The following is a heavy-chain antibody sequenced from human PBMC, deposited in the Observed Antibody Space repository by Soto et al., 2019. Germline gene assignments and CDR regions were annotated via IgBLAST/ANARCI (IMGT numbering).Heavy chain of an antibody. Sequence: QVHLVESGGGVVQPGGSLRLSCAASGFIFSSYAMHWVRQAPGKGLEWVAVISYDGNNKYYADSVKGRFTISRDNPKNTLYLQMNSLRAEDTAVYYCARVVHSGWPVDDWGQGTLVTVSS. CDR1: GFIFSSYA. V-gene: IGHV3-30-3*01. J-gene: IGHJ4*02. D-gene: IGHD6-19*01. CDR3: ARVVHSGWPVDD. CDR2: ISYDGNNK.